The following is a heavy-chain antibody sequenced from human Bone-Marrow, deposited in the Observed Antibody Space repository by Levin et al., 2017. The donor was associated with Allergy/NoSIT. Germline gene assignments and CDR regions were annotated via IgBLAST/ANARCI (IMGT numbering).Heavy chain of an antibody. CDR2: ISYDGSNK. J-gene: IGHJ6*02. Sequence: GESLKISCAASGFTFSSYAMHWVRQAPGKGLEWVAVISYDGSNKDYADSVKGRFTISRDNSKNTLYLEMNGLRAEDTAVYHCAKDSPDYSSSWTLEGMDVWGQGTTVTVSS. D-gene: IGHD6-13*01. V-gene: IGHV3-30*18. CDR1: GFTFSSYA. CDR3: AKDSPDYSSSWTLEGMDV.